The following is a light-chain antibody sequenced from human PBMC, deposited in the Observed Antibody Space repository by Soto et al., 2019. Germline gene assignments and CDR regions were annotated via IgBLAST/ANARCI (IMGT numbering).Light chain of an antibody. CDR2: TAS. V-gene: IGKV1-5*03. Sequence: DIQMTQSPSTLSASVGDRVTITCRASQSINSWLGWYQQKPGKAPKLLIFTASTLESAVPSRFSGSGSGTEFTLTISSVQPEDFATYYCQQYNSYPLTFGGGTKVEIK. CDR1: QSINSW. CDR3: QQYNSYPLT. J-gene: IGKJ4*01.